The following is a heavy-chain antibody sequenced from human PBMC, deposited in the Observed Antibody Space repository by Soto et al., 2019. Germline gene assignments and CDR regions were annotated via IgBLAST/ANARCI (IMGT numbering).Heavy chain of an antibody. J-gene: IGHJ6*02. CDR2: IYYSGST. Sequence: SETLSLTCTVSGDSISNGDYYWSWIRQPPGKGLEWIGYIYYSGSTYYNPSLRSRITISVDTSKNQFSLRLTSVTAADTAVYFCARLGGSDYLYYYGLDVWGQGTTVT. CDR3: ARLGGSDYLYYYGLDV. V-gene: IGHV4-30-4*01. CDR1: GDSISNGDYY. D-gene: IGHD2-21*02.